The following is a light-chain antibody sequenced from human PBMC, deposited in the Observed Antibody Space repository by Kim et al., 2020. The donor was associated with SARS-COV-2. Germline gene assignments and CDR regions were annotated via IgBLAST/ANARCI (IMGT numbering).Light chain of an antibody. CDR1: QSISSY. CDR2: AAS. J-gene: IGKJ4*01. Sequence: DIQMTQSPSSLCASVGDRVTITCRASQSISSYLNWYQQKPGKAPKLLIYAASTLQSGAPSRFSGSGSGTDFTLTISSLQPEDFATYYCQQSHTAPLLTFGGGTKVDIK. CDR3: QQSHTAPLLT. V-gene: IGKV1-39*01.